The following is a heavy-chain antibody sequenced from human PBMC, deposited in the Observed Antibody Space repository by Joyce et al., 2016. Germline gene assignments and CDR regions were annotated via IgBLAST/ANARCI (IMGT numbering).Heavy chain of an antibody. CDR2: IIPGLNKP. CDR3: ARDWVVTPMARTFDL. CDR1: GGAFSGYT. J-gene: IGHJ3*01. D-gene: IGHD2-21*02. Sequence: QVQLVQSGAEVKKPGSSVKVSCKAFGGAFSGYTVSWIRQAPGQGLQWKGRIIPGLNKPDYAQNFQGRVTITLDKSTSTAYLEVRSLRSEDSSLYYCARDWVVTPMARTFDLWGQGTMVTVST. V-gene: IGHV1-69*08.